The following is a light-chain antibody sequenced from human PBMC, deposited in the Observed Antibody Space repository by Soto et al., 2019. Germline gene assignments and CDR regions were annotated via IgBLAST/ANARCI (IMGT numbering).Light chain of an antibody. CDR2: WAS. J-gene: IGKJ1*01. V-gene: IGKV4-1*01. Sequence: DIVMTQSPDSLAVSLGERATINCKSSQSVLYSSSNRNYLAWYQQKPGQPPKLLIYWASTRESGVPDRFSGSGSGTDFPRTISSRQPGDVAVYYCQQYYSRPPWTFGQGTKVEIK. CDR1: QSVLYSSSNRNY. CDR3: QQYYSRPPWT.